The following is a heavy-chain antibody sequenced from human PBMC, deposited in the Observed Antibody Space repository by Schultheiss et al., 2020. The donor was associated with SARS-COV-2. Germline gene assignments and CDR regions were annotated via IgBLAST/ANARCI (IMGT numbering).Heavy chain of an antibody. D-gene: IGHD2-15*01. V-gene: IGHV4-34*01. Sequence: SETLSLTCAVYGGSFSGYYWSWIRQPPGKGLEWIGEINHSGSTNYNPSLKSRVTISVDMSKNQFSLKLSSVTAADTAVYYCAREVVGNDMDVWGQGTTVTVSS. CDR1: GGSFSGYY. CDR3: AREVVGNDMDV. J-gene: IGHJ6*02. CDR2: INHSGST.